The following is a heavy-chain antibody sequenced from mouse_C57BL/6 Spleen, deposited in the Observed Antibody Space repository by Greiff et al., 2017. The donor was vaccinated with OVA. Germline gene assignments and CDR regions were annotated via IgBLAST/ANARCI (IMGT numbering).Heavy chain of an antibody. CDR2: INPYNGGT. CDR1: GYTFTDSY. CDR3: AREAELGPMDY. J-gene: IGHJ4*01. Sequence: EVQLQQSGPVLVKPGASVKMSCKASGYTFTDSYMNWVKQSHGKSLEWIGVINPYNGGTSYNQKFKGKATLTVDKSSSTAYMELNSLTSEDSAVYYCAREAELGPMDYWGQGTSVTVSS. V-gene: IGHV1-19*01. D-gene: IGHD4-1*01.